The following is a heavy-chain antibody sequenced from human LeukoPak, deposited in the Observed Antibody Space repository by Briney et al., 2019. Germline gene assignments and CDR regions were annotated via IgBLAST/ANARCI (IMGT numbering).Heavy chain of an antibody. Sequence: GGSLRLSCAGSGFIFTSFSMNWVRQAPGKGLEWVSSITGNSAYTHYADSVRGRFTISRDNSKNSLYLQLNNLRVEDTALYYCARGDSDYYDTRGYAFEYWGQGNLVAVSS. CDR1: GFIFTSFS. D-gene: IGHD3-22*01. V-gene: IGHV3-21*01. CDR2: ITGNSAYT. CDR3: ARGDSDYYDTRGYAFEY. J-gene: IGHJ4*02.